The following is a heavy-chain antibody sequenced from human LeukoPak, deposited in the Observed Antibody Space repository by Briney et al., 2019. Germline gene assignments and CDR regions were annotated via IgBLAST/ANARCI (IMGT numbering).Heavy chain of an antibody. J-gene: IGHJ4*02. V-gene: IGHV3-21*04. Sequence: GGSLRLSCAASGFTFSSYSMNWVRQAPGKGLEWVSSISSSSNYIYYADSVKGRFTISRDNAKNTLYLQMNSLRAEDTAVYYCASGLGYFDYWGQGTLVTVSS. CDR1: GFTFSSYS. CDR3: ASGLGYFDY. CDR2: ISSSSNYI. D-gene: IGHD3-16*01.